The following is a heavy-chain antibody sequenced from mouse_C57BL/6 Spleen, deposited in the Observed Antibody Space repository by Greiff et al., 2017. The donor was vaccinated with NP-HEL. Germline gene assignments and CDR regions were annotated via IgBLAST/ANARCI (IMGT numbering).Heavy chain of an antibody. V-gene: IGHV5-9*01. J-gene: IGHJ2*01. Sequence: DVMLVESGGGLVKPGGSLKLSCAASGFTFSSYTMSWVRQTPEKRLEWVATISGGGGNTYYPDSVKGRFTISRDNAKNTLYLQMSSLRSEDTALYYCARRGVTTYWFDYWGQGTTLTVSS. CDR3: ARRGVTTYWFDY. CDR1: GFTFSSYT. D-gene: IGHD2-2*01. CDR2: ISGGGGNT.